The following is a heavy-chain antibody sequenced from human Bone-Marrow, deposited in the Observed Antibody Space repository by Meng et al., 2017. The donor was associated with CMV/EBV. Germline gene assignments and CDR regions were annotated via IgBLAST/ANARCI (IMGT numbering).Heavy chain of an antibody. CDR1: GFTFSNYA. CDR2: IWYDGSKK. CDR3: AKEAGPFDI. Sequence: GESLKISCAASGFTFSNYAMNWVRQAPGKGLEWVTLIWYDGSKKYYADSVQGRFAVSRDNSKNTLYLQMNSLRAEDTAVYYCAKEAGPFDIWGQGTLVTVSS. J-gene: IGHJ3*02. V-gene: IGHV3-33*06.